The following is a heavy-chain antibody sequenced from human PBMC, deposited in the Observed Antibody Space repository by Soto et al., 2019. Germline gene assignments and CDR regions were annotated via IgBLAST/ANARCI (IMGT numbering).Heavy chain of an antibody. J-gene: IGHJ4*02. D-gene: IGHD4-17*01. V-gene: IGHV4-30-2*01. CDR3: ARGITTVTTFDY. CDR2: IYHSGST. CDR1: GGSISSGGYS. Sequence: QLQLQESGSGLVKPSQTLSLTCAVSGGSISSGGYSCNWIRQPPGKGLEWIGYIYHSGSTYYNPSLKGRGTISVDRSKNQFSLKLSSVTAAGTAVYYCARGITTVTTFDYWGQGTLVTVSS.